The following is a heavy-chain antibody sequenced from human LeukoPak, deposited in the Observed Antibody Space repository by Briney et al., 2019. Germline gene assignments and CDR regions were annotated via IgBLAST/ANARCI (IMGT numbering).Heavy chain of an antibody. Sequence: GGSLRLSCAGSDFSFSNYEMSWVRQAPGKGLEGVSYISSSGTTILYADSVKGRFSISRDNAKKSLSLQMNSLRVEDTAVYYCAREGGFDAFESWGQGTKVTVSS. CDR1: DFSFSNYE. D-gene: IGHD3-16*01. CDR2: ISSSGTTI. V-gene: IGHV3-48*03. CDR3: AREGGFDAFES. J-gene: IGHJ3*02.